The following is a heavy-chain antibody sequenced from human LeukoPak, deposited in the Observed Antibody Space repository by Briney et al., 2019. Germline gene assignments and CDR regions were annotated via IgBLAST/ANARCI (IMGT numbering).Heavy chain of an antibody. J-gene: IGHJ4*02. D-gene: IGHD3-22*01. CDR3: AIQEYYYDSSFGSFEFDY. V-gene: IGHV3-30*02. CDR2: IRYNGSNK. CDR1: GFSFSSYA. Sequence: PGGSLRLSCAASGFSFSSYAMTWVRQAPGKGLEWVAFIRYNGSNKYYADSVKGRFTISRDNSKNTLYLQMNSLRAEDTAVYYCAIQEYYYDSSFGSFEFDYWGQGTLVTVSS.